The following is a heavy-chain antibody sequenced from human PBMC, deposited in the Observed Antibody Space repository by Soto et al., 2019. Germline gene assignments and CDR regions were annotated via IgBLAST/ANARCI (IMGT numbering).Heavy chain of an antibody. Sequence: EVQLMESGGGLVQPGGSLRLSCAASGFTVSSNYMNWVRQAPGKGLEWVSVIFPGGSTYYADSVKGTFTISRDISKNTGSLQLNSLRAEDTAGYCCARSALTHGFVDLWGQGTLVTVSS. D-gene: IGHD3-10*01. J-gene: IGHJ4*02. CDR3: ARSALTHGFVDL. CDR1: GFTVSSNY. V-gene: IGHV3-66*01. CDR2: IFPGGST.